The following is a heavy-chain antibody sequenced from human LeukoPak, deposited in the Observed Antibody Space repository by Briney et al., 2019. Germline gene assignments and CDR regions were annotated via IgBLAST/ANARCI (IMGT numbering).Heavy chain of an antibody. D-gene: IGHD6-6*01. CDR1: GFTSSNYA. Sequence: PGGSLRLSCAASGFTSSNYAMHWVRQAPGKGLEWVAVIYYGGSITFYADSVKGRFTISRDNSRSTLYLQMNSLRPEDTAVYYCAKDGITARPGGYYFDDWGQGTLVTVSS. V-gene: IGHV3-30*18. CDR2: IYYGGSIT. CDR3: AKDGITARPGGYYFDD. J-gene: IGHJ4*02.